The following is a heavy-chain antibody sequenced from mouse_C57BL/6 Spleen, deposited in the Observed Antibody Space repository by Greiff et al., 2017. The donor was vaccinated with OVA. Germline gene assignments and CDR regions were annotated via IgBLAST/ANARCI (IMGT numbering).Heavy chain of an antibody. CDR1: GYTFTSYW. D-gene: IGHD1-1*01. Sequence: VKLQQPGAELVRPGTSVKLSCKASGYTFTSYWMHWVKQRPGQGLEWIGVIDPSDSYTNYNQKFKGKATLTVDTSSSTAYMQLSSLTSEDSAVYYCARSYYGSHYAMDYWGQGTSVTVSS. J-gene: IGHJ4*01. V-gene: IGHV1-59*01. CDR3: ARSYYGSHYAMDY. CDR2: IDPSDSYT.